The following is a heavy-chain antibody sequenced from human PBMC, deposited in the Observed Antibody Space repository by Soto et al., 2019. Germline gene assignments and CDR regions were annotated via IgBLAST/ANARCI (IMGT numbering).Heavy chain of an antibody. Sequence: ASVKVSCKASGYTFTGYYMHWVRQAPGQGLEWMGWINPNSGGTNYAQKFQGWVTMTRDTSISTAYMELSRLRSDDTAVYYCARDPSIAAAGSGDDYWGQGTLVTVSS. J-gene: IGHJ4*02. V-gene: IGHV1-2*04. D-gene: IGHD6-13*01. CDR1: GYTFTGYY. CDR2: INPNSGGT. CDR3: ARDPSIAAAGSGDDY.